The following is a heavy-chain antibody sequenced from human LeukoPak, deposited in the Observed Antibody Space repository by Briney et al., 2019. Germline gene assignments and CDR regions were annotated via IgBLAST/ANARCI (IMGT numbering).Heavy chain of an antibody. J-gene: IGHJ4*02. V-gene: IGHV4-4*07. Sequence: PSETLSLTCTVSGGSISSYYWSWIRQPAGKGLEWIGRIYTSGSTNYNPSLKSRVTMSVDTSKNQFSLKLSSVTAADTAVYYCARGYYDSSGYYYSFDYWGRGTLVTVSS. CDR1: GGSISSYY. CDR2: IYTSGST. CDR3: ARGYYDSSGYYYSFDY. D-gene: IGHD3-22*01.